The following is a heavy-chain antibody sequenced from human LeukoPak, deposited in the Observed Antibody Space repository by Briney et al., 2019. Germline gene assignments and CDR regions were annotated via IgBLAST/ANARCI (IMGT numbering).Heavy chain of an antibody. CDR1: GGSFSGYY. CDR3: ARGYCSSTSCYTEYYFDY. Sequence: SETLSLTCAVYGGSFSGYYWSWIRQPPGKGLEWIGEINHSGCTNYNPSLKSRVTISVDTSKNQFSLKLSSVTAADTAVYYCARGYCSSTSCYTEYYFDYWGQGTLVTVSS. CDR2: INHSGCT. V-gene: IGHV4-34*01. J-gene: IGHJ4*02. D-gene: IGHD2-2*02.